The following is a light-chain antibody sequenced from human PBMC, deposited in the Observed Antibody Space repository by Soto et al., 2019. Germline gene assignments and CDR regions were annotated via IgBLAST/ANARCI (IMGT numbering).Light chain of an antibody. V-gene: IGKV3-20*01. CDR2: GAS. CDR1: QSVSSSY. CDR3: QQYGSSLLT. Sequence: EIVLTQSPGTLSLSPGERATLSCRANQSVSSSYLAWYQQKPGQAPRLLIYGASSRATGIPDRFSGSGSGTDFTLTISRLEPEDFAVYYCQQYGSSLLTFGPGTKVDIK. J-gene: IGKJ3*01.